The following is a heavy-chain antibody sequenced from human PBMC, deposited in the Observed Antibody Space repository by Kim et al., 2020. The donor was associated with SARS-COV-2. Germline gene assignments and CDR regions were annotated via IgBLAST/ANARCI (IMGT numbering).Heavy chain of an antibody. CDR1: GGSISSSSYY. D-gene: IGHD3-10*01. CDR2: IYYSGST. CDR3: ARDSYGDDVLRGGYYYYGMDV. V-gene: IGHV4-39*07. J-gene: IGHJ6*02. Sequence: SETLSLTCTVSGGSISSSSYYWGWIRQPPGKGLEWIGSIYYSGSTYYNPSLKSRVTISVDTSKNQFSLKLSSVTAADTAVYYCARDSYGDDVLRGGYYYYGMDVWGQGTTVTVSS.